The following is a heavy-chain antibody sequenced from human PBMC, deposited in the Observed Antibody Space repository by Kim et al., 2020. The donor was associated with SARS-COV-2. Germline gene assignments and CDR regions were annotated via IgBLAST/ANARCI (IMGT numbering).Heavy chain of an antibody. V-gene: IGHV3-33*06. J-gene: IGHJ4*02. CDR3: AKDTKYPYYYGSGSFLDY. Sequence: KGRFTITRDNSKNTLYLKMNSLTAEDTAVYYCAKDTKYPYYYGSGSFLDYWGQGTLVTVSS. D-gene: IGHD3-10*01.